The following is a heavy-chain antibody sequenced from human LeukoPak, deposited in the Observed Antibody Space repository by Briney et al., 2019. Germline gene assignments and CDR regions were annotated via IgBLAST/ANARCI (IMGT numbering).Heavy chain of an antibody. J-gene: IGHJ3*02. D-gene: IGHD3-22*01. CDR2: IYPGDSYT. V-gene: IGHV5-51*01. Sequence: GESLKIFRQGSGYSFTSYWIGWVRQMPGKGLELMGIIYPGDSYTRLRPFFQGQVPISVDKSISTAYLQWSSLKASDTAMYYCAISAAPAFGHYYDISVWALDIWGRGTMVTVSS. CDR1: GYSFTSYW. CDR3: AISAAPAFGHYYDISVWALDI.